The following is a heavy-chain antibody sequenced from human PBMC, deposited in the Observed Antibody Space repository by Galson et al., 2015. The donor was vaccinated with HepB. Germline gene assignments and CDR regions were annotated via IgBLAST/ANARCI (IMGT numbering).Heavy chain of an antibody. CDR3: ARGVLLWDGPDY. V-gene: IGHV1-46*01. CDR2: INPSGGST. D-gene: IGHD3-10*01. Sequence: SVKVSCKASGYKFTSYHMHWVRQAPGQGLEWMGIINPSGGSTDYAQKFLGRLTMTRDTSTSTVFMELSSLRSEDTAVYHCARGVLLWDGPDYWGQGTLVTVSS. J-gene: IGHJ4*02. CDR1: GYKFTSYH.